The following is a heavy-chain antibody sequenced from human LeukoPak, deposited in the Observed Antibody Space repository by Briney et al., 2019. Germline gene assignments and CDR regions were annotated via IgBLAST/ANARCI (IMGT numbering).Heavy chain of an antibody. V-gene: IGHV3-21*01. CDR1: GFPFDTYP. CDR3: ATMGEQWLLKDI. Sequence: GGSLRLSCAASGFPFDTYPMNWVRQAPGKGLEWVASISSSNSFKNYADSVKGRFTISRDNAQNSLYLQMSSLRTEDTGLYYCATMGEQWLLKDIWGQGTMVIVSS. J-gene: IGHJ3*02. D-gene: IGHD6-19*01. CDR2: ISSSNSFK.